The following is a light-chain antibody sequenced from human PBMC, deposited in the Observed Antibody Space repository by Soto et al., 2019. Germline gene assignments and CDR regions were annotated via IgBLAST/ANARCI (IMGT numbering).Light chain of an antibody. Sequence: DIQMTQSPSSVSASVGDRVTITCRASQYIGSWLAWYQQKPGRAPKLLIYTASTLQSGVASRFRGSGSGTDFTLTINSLQPEDFATYYCQQAYSFPLTFGGGTEVENK. CDR3: QQAYSFPLT. J-gene: IGKJ4*01. CDR2: TAS. V-gene: IGKV1D-12*01. CDR1: QYIGSW.